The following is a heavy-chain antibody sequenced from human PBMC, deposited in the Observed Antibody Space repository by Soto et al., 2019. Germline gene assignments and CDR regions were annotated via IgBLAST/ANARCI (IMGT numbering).Heavy chain of an antibody. D-gene: IGHD3-9*01. V-gene: IGHV4-59*01. Sequence: SDTLSLTCTVSGGSISSYYWSWIRQPPGKGLEWIRYIYYSGSTNYNPSLKSRVTISVDTSKNHFSLKLTSVTAADTAVYYCARAPFNILTGYYIDSWGQGTLVTVSS. CDR3: ARAPFNILTGYYIDS. CDR1: GGSISSYY. J-gene: IGHJ4*02. CDR2: IYYSGST.